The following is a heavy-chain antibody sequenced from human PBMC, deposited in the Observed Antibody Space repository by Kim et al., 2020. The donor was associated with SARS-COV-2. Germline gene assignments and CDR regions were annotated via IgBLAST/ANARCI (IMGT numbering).Heavy chain of an antibody. J-gene: IGHJ6*02. CDR3: ARESSSWFEDYYYGMDV. CDR2: ISYDGSNK. Sequence: GGSLRLSCAASGFTFSSYAMHWVRQAPGKGLEWVAVISYDGSNKYYADSVKGRFTISRDNSKNTLYLQMNSLRAEDTAVYYCARESSSWFEDYYYGMDVWGQGTTVTVSS. D-gene: IGHD6-13*01. V-gene: IGHV3-30-3*01. CDR1: GFTFSSYA.